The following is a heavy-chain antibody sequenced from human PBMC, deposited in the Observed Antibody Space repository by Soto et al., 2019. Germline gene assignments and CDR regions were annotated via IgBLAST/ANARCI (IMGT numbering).Heavy chain of an antibody. J-gene: IGHJ5*02. CDR2: FDPEDGET. CDR3: ATAPRRITMVRGVIAWFDP. V-gene: IGHV1-24*01. D-gene: IGHD3-10*01. Sequence: ASVKVSCKVSGYTLTELSMHWVRQAPGKGLEWMGGFDPEDGETIYAQKFQGRVTMTEDTSTDTAYMELSSLRSEDTAVYYCATAPRRITMVRGVIAWFDPWGQGTLVTVSS. CDR1: GYTLTELS.